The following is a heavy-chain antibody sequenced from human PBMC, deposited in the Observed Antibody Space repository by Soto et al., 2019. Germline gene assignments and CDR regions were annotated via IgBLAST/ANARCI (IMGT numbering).Heavy chain of an antibody. CDR3: ARVNAARPDNFSLDL. V-gene: IGHV4-34*01. CDR2: INHSGST. CDR1: GGSFSGYY. J-gene: IGHJ2*01. Sequence: QVQLQQWGAGLLKPSETLSLTCAVYGGSFSGYYWSWIRQPPGKGLEWIGEINHSGSTNYNPSLKSRVTISVDTSKNQLSLKLSSVTAADTAVYYCARVNAARPDNFSLDLWGRGTLVTVSS. D-gene: IGHD6-6*01.